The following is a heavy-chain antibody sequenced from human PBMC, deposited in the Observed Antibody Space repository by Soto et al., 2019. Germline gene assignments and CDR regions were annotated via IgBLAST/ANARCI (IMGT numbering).Heavy chain of an antibody. CDR2: LNDSGST. Sequence: SETLSLTCAVYGGSFSGYYCSWIRQPPGKGLEWIGELNDSGSTNYNASLKSRVSISVDTSKNQFSLKLSSVTAADTAVYYCARGRGGVQHWGQGTLVTVSS. J-gene: IGHJ1*01. CDR3: ARGRGGVQH. V-gene: IGHV4-34*01. D-gene: IGHD3-10*01. CDR1: GGSFSGYY.